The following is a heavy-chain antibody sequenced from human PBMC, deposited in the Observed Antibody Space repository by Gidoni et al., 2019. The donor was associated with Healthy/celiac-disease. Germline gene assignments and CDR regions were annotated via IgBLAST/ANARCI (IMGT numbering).Heavy chain of an antibody. J-gene: IGHJ3*02. CDR2: IYHSGST. Sequence: QVQLQESGPGLVKPSETLSLTCAVSGYSISSGYHWGWLRQPPGKGLEWIGSIYHSGSTYYNPSLKSRVTISVDTSKNQFSLKLSSVTAADTAVYYCASSADFSYYDFWSGYYKRGAFDIWGQGTMVTVSS. CDR3: ASSADFSYYDFWSGYYKRGAFDI. D-gene: IGHD3-3*01. V-gene: IGHV4-38-2*01. CDR1: GYSISSGYH.